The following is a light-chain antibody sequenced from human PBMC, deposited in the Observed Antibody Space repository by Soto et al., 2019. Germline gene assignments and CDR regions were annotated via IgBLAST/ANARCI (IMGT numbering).Light chain of an antibody. CDR3: PHYNSYSEA. V-gene: IGKV1-5*03. Sequence: DVQVNQSPSTLSASVGDGVTITCRASQRISTWLAWYQQKPGKAPKLLIYKASTLKSGVPSRFSGSGSGTEFTLTISSLQPDDFATYYCPHYNSYSEAFGQGAKV. J-gene: IGKJ1*01. CDR1: QRISTW. CDR2: KAS.